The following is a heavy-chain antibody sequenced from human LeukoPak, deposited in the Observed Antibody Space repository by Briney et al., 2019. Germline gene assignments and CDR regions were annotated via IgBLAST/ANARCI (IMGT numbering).Heavy chain of an antibody. Sequence: ASVKVSCKASGYTFTSYDINWVRPATGQGLEWMGWMNPNSGNTGYAQKFQGRVTMTRNTSISTAYMELSSLRSEDTAVYYCARLDIVVVPAATRFDPWGQGTLVTVSS. D-gene: IGHD2-2*03. V-gene: IGHV1-8*01. CDR3: ARLDIVVVPAATRFDP. CDR1: GYTFTSYD. J-gene: IGHJ5*02. CDR2: MNPNSGNT.